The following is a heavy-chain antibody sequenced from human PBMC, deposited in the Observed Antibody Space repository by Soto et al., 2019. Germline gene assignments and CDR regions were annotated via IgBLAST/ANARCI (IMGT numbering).Heavy chain of an antibody. V-gene: IGHV1-18*01. CDR2: ISAYNGNT. Sequence: ASVKVSCKASGYTFTSYGISWVRQAPGQGLEWMGWISAYNGNTNYAQKLQGRVTMTTETSTSTAYMELRSLRSVDTAEYYGARAPNQYAADYDMLTGYRGGDAFDIWGQGTMVTVSS. CDR1: GYTFTSYG. CDR3: ARAPNQYAADYDMLTGYRGGDAFDI. J-gene: IGHJ3*02. D-gene: IGHD3-9*01.